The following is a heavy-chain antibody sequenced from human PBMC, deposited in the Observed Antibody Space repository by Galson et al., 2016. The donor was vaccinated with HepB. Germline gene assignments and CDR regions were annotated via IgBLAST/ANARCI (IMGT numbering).Heavy chain of an antibody. CDR1: GFSLYAVTMG. D-gene: IGHD6-6*01. CDR3: VHIDVPSYALDV. J-gene: IGHJ6*02. CDR2: IFSSDEK. Sequence: PALVKPTQTLTLTCTVSGFSLYAVTMGVGWIRQPPGTALEWLAHIFSSDEKSYRTSLKSRHTISKDPSKSQVVLSMTNMDPVDTATYYCVHIDVPSYALDVWGQGTTVTVSS. V-gene: IGHV2-26*01.